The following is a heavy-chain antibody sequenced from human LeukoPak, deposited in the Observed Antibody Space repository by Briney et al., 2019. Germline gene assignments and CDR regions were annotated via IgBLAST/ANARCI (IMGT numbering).Heavy chain of an antibody. CDR2: IKQDGSEK. CDR1: GFTFSTYW. V-gene: IGHV3-7*01. CDR3: ARDWVRSSCTD. D-gene: IGHD6-13*01. Sequence: GGSLRLSCAASGFTFSTYWMSWVRQAPVKGLEWVANIKQDGSEKYYVDSVKGRFTISRDNAKNSLYLQMNSLRAEDTAVYYCARDWVRSSCTDWGQGTLVTVSS. J-gene: IGHJ4*02.